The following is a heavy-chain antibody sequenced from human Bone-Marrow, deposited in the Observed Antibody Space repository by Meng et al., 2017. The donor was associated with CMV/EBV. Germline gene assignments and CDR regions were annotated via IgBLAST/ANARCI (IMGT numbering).Heavy chain of an antibody. V-gene: IGHV3-74*01. CDR3: AKDYYYYGMDV. CDR1: GFTFSSYW. J-gene: IGHJ6*02. Sequence: GESLKISCAASGFTFSSYWMHWVRQAPGKGLVWVSRINSDGSSTSYADSVKGRFTISRDNAKNTLYLQMNSLRAEDTALYYCAKDYYYYGMDVWGQGTTVTVSS. CDR2: INSDGSST.